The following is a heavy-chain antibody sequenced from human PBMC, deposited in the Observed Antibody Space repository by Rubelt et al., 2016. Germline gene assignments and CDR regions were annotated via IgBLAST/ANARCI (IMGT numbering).Heavy chain of an antibody. CDR2: IKEDGSEK. CDR3: ARGHYGRDY. V-gene: IGHV3-7*04. Sequence: EVQLVESGGGLVQPGGSLRLSCAASGFTFSTYWMTWVRQAPGKGLEWVANIKEDGSEKYYVDSVKGRFTISRDDPKNSVYLQMDGLGAEDTAVYHCARGHYGRDYWGQGTLVTVSS. J-gene: IGHJ4*02. CDR1: GFTFSTYW. D-gene: IGHD3-16*01.